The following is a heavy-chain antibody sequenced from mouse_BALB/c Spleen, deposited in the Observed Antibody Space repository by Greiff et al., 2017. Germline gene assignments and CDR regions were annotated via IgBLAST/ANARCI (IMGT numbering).Heavy chain of an antibody. CDR2: INPSNGRT. J-gene: IGHJ1*01. D-gene: IGHD1-1*01. CDR1: GYTFTSYW. CDR3: ARNYGSSYWYFDV. Sequence: VQLQQSGAELVKPGASVKLSCKASGYTFTSYWMHWVKQRPGQGLEWIGEINPSNGRTNYNEKFKSKATLTVDKSSSTAYMQLSSLTSEDSAVYYCARNYGSSYWYFDVWGAGTTVTVSS. V-gene: IGHV1S81*02.